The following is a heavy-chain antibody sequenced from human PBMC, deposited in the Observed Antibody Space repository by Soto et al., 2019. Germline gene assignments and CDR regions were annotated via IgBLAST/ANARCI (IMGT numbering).Heavy chain of an antibody. V-gene: IGHV1-2*02. CDR1: GYTFAGYY. CDR2: INPNSGGT. J-gene: IGHJ3*02. D-gene: IGHD3-22*01. Sequence: ASVKVSCKASGYTFAGYYMHWVRQAPGQGLEWMGWINPNSGGTNYAQKFQGRVTMTRDTSISTGYMELSRLRSDDTAVDYYEREYDSRAFDIWGQGTMVTVSS. CDR3: EREYDSRAFDI.